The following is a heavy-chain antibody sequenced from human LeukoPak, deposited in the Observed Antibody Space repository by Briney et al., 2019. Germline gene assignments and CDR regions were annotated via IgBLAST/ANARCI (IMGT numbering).Heavy chain of an antibody. CDR2: IYPGDSDT. D-gene: IGHD5-18*01. CDR1: GYSFTSYW. V-gene: IGHV5-51*01. CDR3: ARTLYSYGNRYAFDV. J-gene: IGHJ3*01. Sequence: GESLKISCKGSGYSFTSYWIGWVRQMPGKGLEWMGIIYPGDSDTRYSPSFQGQVTISADKSISTAYLQWSSLKASDIAMYYCARTLYSYGNRYAFDVWGQGTMVTVSS.